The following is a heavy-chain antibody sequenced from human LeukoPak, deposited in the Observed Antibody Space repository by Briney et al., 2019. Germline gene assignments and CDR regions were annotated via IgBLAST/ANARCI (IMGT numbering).Heavy chain of an antibody. J-gene: IGHJ2*01. V-gene: IGHV4-31*03. CDR1: GGSISSGGYY. CDR2: IHYSGST. Sequence: SETLSLTCTVSGGSISSGGYYWSWIRHHPGKGLEWIGYIHYSGSTYYNPSLNSRVTISVDRSANHFSLKLSSVTAADTAVYYCARDRYFDLWGRGTLVTVSS. CDR3: ARDRYFDL.